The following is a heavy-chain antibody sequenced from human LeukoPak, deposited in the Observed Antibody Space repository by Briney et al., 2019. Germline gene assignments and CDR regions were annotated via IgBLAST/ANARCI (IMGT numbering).Heavy chain of an antibody. D-gene: IGHD6-13*01. V-gene: IGHV3-13*04. CDR2: IDASGDT. CDR1: GFTFSTYD. Sequence: GGSLRLSCAASGFTFSTYDMHWVRQATGKGLEWASTIDASGDTYYPASVKGRFTISREDAGNSLSLQMNGLRAGDTAVYYCTRGIAAAGSFWLDPWGQGTLVTVSS. CDR3: TRGIAAAGSFWLDP. J-gene: IGHJ5*02.